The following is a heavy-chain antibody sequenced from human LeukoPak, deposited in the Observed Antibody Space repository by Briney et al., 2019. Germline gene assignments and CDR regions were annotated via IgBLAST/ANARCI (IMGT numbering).Heavy chain of an antibody. V-gene: IGHV3-23*01. Sequence: GGSLRLSCAASGFTFNNYAVGWARQAPGKGLEWVSAISGGGVSTYYADSVKGRFTISRDNSKTTLYLQMNSLRAEDTAVYYCAKNVNGGNWYYFDHWGQGTLVTVSS. CDR2: ISGGGVST. CDR3: AKNVNGGNWYYFDH. J-gene: IGHJ4*02. D-gene: IGHD1-20*01. CDR1: GFTFNNYA.